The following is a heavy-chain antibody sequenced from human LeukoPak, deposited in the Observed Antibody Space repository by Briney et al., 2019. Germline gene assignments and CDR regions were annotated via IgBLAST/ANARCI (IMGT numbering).Heavy chain of an antibody. CDR2: IYHSGTT. D-gene: IGHD2/OR15-2a*01. V-gene: IGHV4-38-2*01. Sequence: PSETLSLTCAVSGYSISSGYYWGWIRQPPGKGLEWIASIYHSGTTYYNPSLKSRVTISVDTSKNQFSLKLSSVTAADTAVYYCVRQIEVRGDYWGQGTLVTVSS. CDR1: GYSISSGYY. J-gene: IGHJ4*02. CDR3: VRQIEVRGDY.